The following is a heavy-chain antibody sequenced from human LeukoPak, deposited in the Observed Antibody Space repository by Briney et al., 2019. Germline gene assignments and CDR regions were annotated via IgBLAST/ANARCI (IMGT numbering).Heavy chain of an antibody. V-gene: IGHV3-15*01. Sequence: GGSLRLSCAASGFTFSNAWMTWVRQAPGKGLEWVARIKSKRDGGTIDYAAPAKGRFTISRDDSKDTLYLQMNGLKIEDAAVYYCTTVGSAWNFDYWGQGTLVTVSS. D-gene: IGHD6-25*01. CDR1: GFTFSNAW. CDR3: TTVGSAWNFDY. CDR2: IKSKRDGGTI. J-gene: IGHJ4*02.